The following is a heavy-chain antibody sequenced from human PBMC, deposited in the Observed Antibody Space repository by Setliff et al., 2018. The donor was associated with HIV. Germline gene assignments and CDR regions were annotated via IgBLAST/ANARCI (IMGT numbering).Heavy chain of an antibody. V-gene: IGHV3-74*01. CDR2: IGRDGTVA. CDR1: GFTFSDYW. D-gene: IGHD2-15*01. J-gene: IGHJ6*03. Sequence: GGSLRLSCTASGFTFSDYWMHWVRRGPGRGLEWVSRIGRDGTVANYADSVKGRFTISRDNARNTLFLQMNSLGVEDTATYYCERGRRDCSSGSCYGPYYMDVWGKGTTVTVSS. CDR3: ERGRRDCSSGSCYGPYYMDV.